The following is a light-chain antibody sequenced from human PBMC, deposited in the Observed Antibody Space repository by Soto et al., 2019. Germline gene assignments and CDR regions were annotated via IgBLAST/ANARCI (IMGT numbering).Light chain of an antibody. Sequence: QSVLTQPPSASGTPGQRVTISCSGSSSNIGSHTVNWYQQLPGTAPKLLLYTDNQRPSGVPDRFSGSKSGTSASLAITGFQTGDEADYYCGSWDSSLSAYVFGTGTKVTVL. V-gene: IGLV1-44*01. J-gene: IGLJ1*01. CDR3: GSWDSSLSAYV. CDR1: SSNIGSHT. CDR2: TDN.